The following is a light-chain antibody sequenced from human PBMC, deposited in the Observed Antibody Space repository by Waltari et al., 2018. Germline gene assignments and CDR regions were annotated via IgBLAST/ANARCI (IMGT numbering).Light chain of an antibody. V-gene: IGLV7-46*01. CDR2: DTR. J-gene: IGLJ3*02. CDR1: SGAVTSGHY. Sequence: QAVVTQEPSLTVSPGGTVTLTCGSSSGAVTSGHYPYCFQQKPGKAPRTLIYDTRSKSSGTPARFSGSLFGGKAALTLSGAQPEDDANYYGLLSYSGARVFGGGTKLTVL. CDR3: LLSYSGARV.